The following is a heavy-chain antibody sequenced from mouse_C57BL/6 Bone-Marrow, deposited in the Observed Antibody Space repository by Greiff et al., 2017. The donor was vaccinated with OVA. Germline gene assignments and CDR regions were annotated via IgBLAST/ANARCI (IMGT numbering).Heavy chain of an antibody. Sequence: VQLKESGPGLVKPSQSLSLTCSVTGYSITSGYYWNWIRQFPGNKLEWMGYISYDGSNNYNPSLKNRISITRDTSKNQFFLKLNSVTTEDTATYYCARRGLYYFDYWGQGTTLTVSS. CDR2: ISYDGSN. D-gene: IGHD3-3*01. J-gene: IGHJ2*01. CDR3: ARRGLYYFDY. V-gene: IGHV3-6*01. CDR1: GYSITSGYY.